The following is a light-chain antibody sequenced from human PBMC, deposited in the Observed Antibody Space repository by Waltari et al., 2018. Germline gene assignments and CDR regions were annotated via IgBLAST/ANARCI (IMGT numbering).Light chain of an antibody. CDR3: QQYNNWPIT. Sequence: EIVMTQSPATLSVSPGERAPISCRASESVTNNLAWYQKRPGHPPRLLIHGAVTRATEIAARFTGSGSGTEFTLTISNLQSEDFAVYYCQQYNNWPITFGGGTKVEIK. J-gene: IGKJ4*01. CDR1: ESVTNN. CDR2: GAV. V-gene: IGKV3-15*01.